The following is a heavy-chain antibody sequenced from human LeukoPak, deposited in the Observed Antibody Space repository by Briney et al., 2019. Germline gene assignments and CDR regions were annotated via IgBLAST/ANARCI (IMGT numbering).Heavy chain of an antibody. CDR3: AKATRPGVEADRGHFDY. CDR2: ISAGTSTT. V-gene: IGHV3-23*01. J-gene: IGHJ4*02. D-gene: IGHD3-10*01. Sequence: GGSLRLSCAASGFTFSNYAMSWVRQAPGKGLEWVSAISAGTSTTYYAGSVKGRFTISRDNSKNTLYLQMNSLRAEDTALYYCAKATRPGVEADRGHFDYWGQGTLVTVSS. CDR1: GFTFSNYA.